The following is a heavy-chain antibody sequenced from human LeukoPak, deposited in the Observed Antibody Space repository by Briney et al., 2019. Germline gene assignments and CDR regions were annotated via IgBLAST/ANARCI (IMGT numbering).Heavy chain of an antibody. CDR3: ARNYYDSSGYYTVDY. V-gene: IGHV3-53*01. J-gene: IGHJ4*02. D-gene: IGHD3-22*01. Sequence: GGSLRLSCAASGFTVSSNYMSWVRQAPGKGLEWVSVIYSGGSTYYADPVKGRFTISRDNSKNTLYLQMNSLRAEDTAVYYCARNYYDSSGYYTVDYWGQGTLVTVSS. CDR1: GFTVSSNY. CDR2: IYSGGST.